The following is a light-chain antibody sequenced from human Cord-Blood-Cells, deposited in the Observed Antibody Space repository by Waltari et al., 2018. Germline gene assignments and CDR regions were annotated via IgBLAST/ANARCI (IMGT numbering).Light chain of an antibody. CDR2: RNN. J-gene: IGLJ2*01. CDR3: AAWDDSLSGPV. CDR1: CSTIVRNY. V-gene: IGLV1-47*01. Sequence: SVLSQPPSASGTPGQRVTISCSGSCSTIVRNYVSWYQQLPGTAPKLLIYRNNQRPSGVPDRFSGSKSGTSASLAISGLRSEDEADYYCAAWDDSLSGPVFGGGTKLTVL.